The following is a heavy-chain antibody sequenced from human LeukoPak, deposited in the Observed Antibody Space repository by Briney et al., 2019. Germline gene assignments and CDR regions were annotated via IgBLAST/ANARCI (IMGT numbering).Heavy chain of an antibody. CDR1: GFTFDDFG. CDR3: ARDSISHDAFEI. V-gene: IGHV3-20*04. J-gene: IGHJ3*02. CDR2: INWNGGST. D-gene: IGHD2-2*01. Sequence: GGSLRLSCAASGFTFDDFGVSWVRLAPGKGLEWVSGINWNGGSTGYADSVKGRFTISRDNAKNSLYLQMNSLRAEDTALYYCARDSISHDAFEIWGQGTMVTVSS.